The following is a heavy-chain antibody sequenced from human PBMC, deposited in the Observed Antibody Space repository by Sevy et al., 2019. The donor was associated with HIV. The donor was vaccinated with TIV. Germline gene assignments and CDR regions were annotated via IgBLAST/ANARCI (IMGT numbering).Heavy chain of an antibody. D-gene: IGHD3-22*01. J-gene: IGHJ5*02. CDR3: ARENTMIEEPGWFDP. CDR1: GFTFSDYY. CDR2: ISRSGSTI. Sequence: GGSLRLSCAASGFTFSDYYMSWIRQAPGKGLEWVSYISRSGSTINYADSVKGRFSFSRDNAKNSLYLQINSLRAEDTAVYYCARENTMIEEPGWFDPWGQGTLVTVSS. V-gene: IGHV3-11*01.